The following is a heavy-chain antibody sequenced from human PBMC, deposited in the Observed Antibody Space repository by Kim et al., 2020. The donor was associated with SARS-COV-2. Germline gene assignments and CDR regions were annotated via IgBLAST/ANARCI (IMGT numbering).Heavy chain of an antibody. CDR3: ARALRTYYYDSSGIFFDY. V-gene: IGHV4-4*06. D-gene: IGHD3-22*01. Sequence: KSRVTMSVATSKNQFSLKLSSVTAADTAVYYCARALRTYYYDSSGIFFDYWGQGTLVTVSS. J-gene: IGHJ4*02.